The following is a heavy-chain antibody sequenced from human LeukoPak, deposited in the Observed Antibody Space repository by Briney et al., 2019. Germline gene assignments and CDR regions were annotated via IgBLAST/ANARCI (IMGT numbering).Heavy chain of an antibody. D-gene: IGHD2-8*01. Sequence: SETLSLTCTVSGGPISSYYWSWIRQPPGKGLEWIGYIYYSGSTNYNPSLKSRVTISVDTSKNQFSLKLSSVTAADTAVYYCARCTSGWYDPWGQGTLVTVTS. CDR1: GGPISSYY. CDR3: ARCTSGWYDP. V-gene: IGHV4-59*01. J-gene: IGHJ5*02. CDR2: IYYSGST.